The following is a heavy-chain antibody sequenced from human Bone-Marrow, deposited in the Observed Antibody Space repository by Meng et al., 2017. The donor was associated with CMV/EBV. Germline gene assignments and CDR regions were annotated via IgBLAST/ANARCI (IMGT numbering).Heavy chain of an antibody. V-gene: IGHV3-7*01. D-gene: IGHD3-3*01. J-gene: IGHJ6*02. CDR3: ARVRVTYYEFWSGAFGMDV. CDR2: IKGDGSEK. CDR1: GITFSSSW. Sequence: GGSLGLSCTASGITFSSSWMSWVRQAPGKGLEWVAKIKGDGSEKYYLDSVKGRFTISRDNAKNSVYLQMNSLRAEDTAVYYCARVRVTYYEFWSGAFGMDVWGQGTTVTVSS.